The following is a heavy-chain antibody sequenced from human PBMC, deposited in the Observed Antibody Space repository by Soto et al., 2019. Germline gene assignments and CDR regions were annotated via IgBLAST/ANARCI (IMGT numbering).Heavy chain of an antibody. D-gene: IGHD6-19*01. Sequence: PFETPALPCTFSGGSLSSRRYYWGWIRQPPGKGLEWIGSIYYSGGTDYNAPLQSRVSMSVDTSNNHVSLQLRSLTAADTAIYYCARDRYGWYPGFDLDVWGPGTTVTVSS. V-gene: IGHV4-39*07. CDR2: IYYSGGT. J-gene: IGHJ6*02. CDR1: GGSLSSRRYY. CDR3: ARDRYGWYPGFDLDV.